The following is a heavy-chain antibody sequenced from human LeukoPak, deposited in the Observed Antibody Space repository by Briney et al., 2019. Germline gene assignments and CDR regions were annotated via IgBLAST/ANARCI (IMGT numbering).Heavy chain of an antibody. Sequence: SVKVSCKASVGTFSSYAINWVRQAPGQGLEWMGGIIPIFGTANYAQKFQGRVTITADKSTSTAYMELSSLRSEDTAVYYCARGATTYAFDIWGQGTMVTVSS. CDR3: ARGATTYAFDI. J-gene: IGHJ3*02. CDR2: IIPIFGTA. CDR1: VGTFSSYA. V-gene: IGHV1-69*06. D-gene: IGHD4-17*01.